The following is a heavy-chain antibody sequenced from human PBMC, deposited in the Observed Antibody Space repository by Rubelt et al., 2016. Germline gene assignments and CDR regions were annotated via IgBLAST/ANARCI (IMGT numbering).Heavy chain of an antibody. Sequence: DVQLVESGGGLVQPGGPLRLSCAASGFTFSSYAMTWVRQAPGRGLEWVSTISGSGGSTYYADSVKGRFTISRDNSKNTLYLQMNSLRAEDTAVYYCARSSAEVEDYWGQGTLVTVSS. D-gene: IGHD1-26*01. J-gene: IGHJ4*02. CDR2: ISGSGGST. CDR3: ARSSAEVEDY. CDR1: GFTFSSYA. V-gene: IGHV3-23*04.